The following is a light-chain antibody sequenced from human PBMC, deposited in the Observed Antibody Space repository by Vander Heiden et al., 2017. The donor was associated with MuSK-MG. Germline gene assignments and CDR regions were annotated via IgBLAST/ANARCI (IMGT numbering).Light chain of an antibody. CDR3: RQSYSTPWT. CDR1: QSISSY. V-gene: IGKV1-39*01. CDR2: AAS. Sequence: DIQMTQSPSSLSASVGDRVPIPCRASQSISSYLNWYQQKPGKAPKLLMYAASSLQSGVPSRFSGSGSGTDFTLTISSLQPEDFATYYCRQSYSTPWTFGQGTKVEIK. J-gene: IGKJ1*01.